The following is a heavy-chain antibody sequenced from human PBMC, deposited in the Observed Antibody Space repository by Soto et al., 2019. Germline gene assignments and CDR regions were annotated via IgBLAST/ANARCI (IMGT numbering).Heavy chain of an antibody. Sequence: QVQLVQSGAEVKKPGASVKVSCKASGYTFTSYAMHWVRQAPRQRLEWMGWINAGNGNTKYSQKFQGRVTITRDTSASTAYMELSSLRSEDTAVYYCARGVPDYDYYYGMDVWGQGTTVTVSS. D-gene: IGHD2-2*01. V-gene: IGHV1-3*01. CDR1: GYTFTSYA. CDR2: INAGNGNT. CDR3: ARGVPDYDYYYGMDV. J-gene: IGHJ6*02.